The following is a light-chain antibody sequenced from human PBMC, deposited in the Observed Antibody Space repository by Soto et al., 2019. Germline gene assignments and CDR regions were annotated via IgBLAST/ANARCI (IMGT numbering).Light chain of an antibody. Sequence: DIQMTQSPSSLSASVGDRVTITCRASQRISTYLNWCQQKPGKAPKLLIYAASSLQSGVPSRFSGSGSETDFTLTVSSLQPEDFATYSCQQSYSTTWTFGQGTKVDIK. CDR1: QRISTY. CDR2: AAS. CDR3: QQSYSTTWT. J-gene: IGKJ1*01. V-gene: IGKV1-39*01.